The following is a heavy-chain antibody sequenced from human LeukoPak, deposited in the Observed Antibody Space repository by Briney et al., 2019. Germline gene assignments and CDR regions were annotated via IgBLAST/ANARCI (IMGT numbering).Heavy chain of an antibody. J-gene: IGHJ3*02. CDR3: ARVPRGYDAFDI. CDR2: IYYNGSA. V-gene: IGHV4-30-4*08. Sequence: ASQTLSLTCTVSGGSISSGDYYWSWIRQPPGKGLEWIGYIYYNGSAYYNPSLKSRVTISVDMSKNQFSLKLSSVTAADTAVYYCARVPRGYDAFDIWGQGTTVTVSS. CDR1: GGSISSGDYY. D-gene: IGHD3-10*01.